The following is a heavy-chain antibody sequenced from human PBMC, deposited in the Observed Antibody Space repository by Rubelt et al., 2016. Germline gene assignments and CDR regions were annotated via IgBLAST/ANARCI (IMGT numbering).Heavy chain of an antibody. J-gene: IGHJ4*02. V-gene: IGHV1-69*10. CDR3: ARDVGTSLPDY. D-gene: IGHD2-2*01. Sequence: QVQLVQSGAEVKKPGASVKVSCKASGYTFTSYGISWVRQAPGQGLEWMGWIIPILGIANYAQKFQGRVTITADKSTSTAYMELSSLRSEETAVYYCARDVGTSLPDYWGQGTLVTVSS. CDR1: GYTFTSYG. CDR2: IIPILGIA.